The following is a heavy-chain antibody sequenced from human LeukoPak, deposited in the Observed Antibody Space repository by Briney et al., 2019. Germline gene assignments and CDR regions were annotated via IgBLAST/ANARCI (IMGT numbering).Heavy chain of an antibody. V-gene: IGHV3-11*05. J-gene: IGHJ4*02. CDR1: GFSVSDYS. Sequence: GGSLRLSCAASGFSVSDYSISWIRQSPGKGPEWISYVMSGRGSTNYADSVKGRFTISRNNAKNSVALQLDGLRADDTAVYFCTRERRGSYYAFESWGQGTLVTVSS. CDR2: VMSGRGST. CDR3: TRERRGSYYAFES. D-gene: IGHD3-16*01.